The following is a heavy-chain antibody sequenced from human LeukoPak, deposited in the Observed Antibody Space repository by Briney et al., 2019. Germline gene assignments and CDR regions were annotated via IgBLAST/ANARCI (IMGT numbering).Heavy chain of an antibody. J-gene: IGHJ4*02. CDR1: GYTFTDYY. CDR3: AREKRNERRFFPLLAY. D-gene: IGHD3-3*01. V-gene: IGHV1-2*02. CDR2: INPNSGDT. Sequence: GASVKVSCKASGYTFTDYYIHWVRQAPGQGLDWMGWINPNSGDTKNAQKFQGRVTLTRDTSISTAYMELSRLRSDDTAVYYCAREKRNERRFFPLLAYWGQGTLVTVSS.